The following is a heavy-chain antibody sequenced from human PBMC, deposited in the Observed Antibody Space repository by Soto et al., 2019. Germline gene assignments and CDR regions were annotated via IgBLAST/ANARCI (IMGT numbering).Heavy chain of an antibody. CDR1: GGSISSYY. V-gene: IGHV4-59*01. CDR2: IYYSGST. CDR3: ARVRGYSYGYGRYYYGMDV. J-gene: IGHJ6*02. D-gene: IGHD5-18*01. Sequence: ASETLSLTCTVSGGSISSYYWSWIRQPPGKGLEWIGYIYYSGSTNYNPSLKSRVTISVDTSKNQFSLKLSSVTAADTAVYYRARVRGYSYGYGRYYYGMDVWGQGTTVTVSS.